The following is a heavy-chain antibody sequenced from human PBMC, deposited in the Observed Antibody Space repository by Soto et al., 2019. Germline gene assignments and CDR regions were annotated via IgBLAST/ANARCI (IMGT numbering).Heavy chain of an antibody. V-gene: IGHV2-5*02. J-gene: IGHJ4*02. Sequence: QITLKESGPTLVKPTQTLTLTCTFSGFSLSTRGVGVGWIRQPPGKALEWLALIYWDGFKHYSPSLESRLTIREDTAKNQVVLTMTNLDPVDTATYYCAHKGGVDRILDYWGQGTLVTVSS. CDR1: GFSLSTRGVG. CDR3: AHKGGVDRILDY. D-gene: IGHD2-15*01. CDR2: IYWDGFK.